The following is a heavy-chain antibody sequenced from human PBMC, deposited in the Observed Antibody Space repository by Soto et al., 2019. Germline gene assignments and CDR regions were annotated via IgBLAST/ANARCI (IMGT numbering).Heavy chain of an antibody. D-gene: IGHD3-3*01. Sequence: SVKVSCKASGGTFSSYAISWVRQAPGQGLEWMGGIIPIFGTANYAQKFQGRVTIIADESTSTAYMELSSLRSEDTAVYYCARGSRATIFGVVIRWYGMDVWGQGTTVTVS. CDR3: ARGSRATIFGVVIRWYGMDV. CDR1: GGTFSSYA. V-gene: IGHV1-69*13. CDR2: IIPIFGTA. J-gene: IGHJ6*02.